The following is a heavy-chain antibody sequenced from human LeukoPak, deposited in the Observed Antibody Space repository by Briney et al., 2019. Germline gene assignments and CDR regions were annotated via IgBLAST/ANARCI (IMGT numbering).Heavy chain of an antibody. V-gene: IGHV3-11*01. CDR3: ARFHTVAGHCYFDY. Sequence: PGGSLRLSCAASGFTFSDFYMSWIRQAPGKGLEWVSYISSSGSTIYYADSVKGRFTISRDNAKNSLYLQMNSLRAEDTAVYYCARFHTVAGHCYFDYWGQGTLVTVSS. CDR1: GFTFSDFY. CDR2: ISSSGSTI. D-gene: IGHD6-19*01. J-gene: IGHJ4*02.